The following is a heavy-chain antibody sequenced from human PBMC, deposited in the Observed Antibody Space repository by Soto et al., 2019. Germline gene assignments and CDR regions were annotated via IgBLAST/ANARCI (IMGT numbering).Heavy chain of an antibody. Sequence: PGGSLRLSCAASGFTFSSYGMHWVRQAPGKGLEWVAVISYDGSNEYYADSVKGRFTISRDNSKNTLYLQMNSLRAEDTAVYYCAKAIRIAAPRLYYYYGMDVWGQGTTVTVSS. V-gene: IGHV3-30*18. CDR3: AKAIRIAAPRLYYYYGMDV. CDR2: ISYDGSNE. CDR1: GFTFSSYG. J-gene: IGHJ6*02. D-gene: IGHD6-6*01.